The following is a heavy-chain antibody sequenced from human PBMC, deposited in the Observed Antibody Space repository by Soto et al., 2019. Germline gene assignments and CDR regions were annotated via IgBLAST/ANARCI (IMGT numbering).Heavy chain of an antibody. CDR2: IKEDGSKE. J-gene: IGHJ4*02. V-gene: IGHV3-7*01. CDR1: GFTFSGFW. CDR3: ARSWGVGLKFPPGSGY. D-gene: IGHD3-16*01. Sequence: EVQVVESGGGLVQPGGSLRLACAASGFTFSGFWMTWVRQAPGKGLEWVANIKEDGSKEYYVDSVKGRFTISRDNAKNSLYLQMNSLRVEDTAIYYCARSWGVGLKFPPGSGYWGQGTLVTVSS.